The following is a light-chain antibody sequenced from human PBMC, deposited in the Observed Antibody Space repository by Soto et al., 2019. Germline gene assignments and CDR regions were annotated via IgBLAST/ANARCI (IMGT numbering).Light chain of an antibody. CDR2: GAS. V-gene: IGKV3-20*01. CDR1: QSVSSSY. Sequence: EIVLTQSPGTLSLSPGERATLSCRASQSVSSSYLAWYQQKPGQAPRLLIYGASRRATGIPDRFSGSGSGTDFTLTISRLVPEDFAVYYCQQYASSPLTFGGGTKEEIK. J-gene: IGKJ4*01. CDR3: QQYASSPLT.